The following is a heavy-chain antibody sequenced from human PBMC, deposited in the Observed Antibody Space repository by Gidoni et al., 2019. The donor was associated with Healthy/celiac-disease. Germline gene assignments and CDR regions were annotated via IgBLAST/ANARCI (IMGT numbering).Heavy chain of an antibody. CDR1: GFTFSSCW. D-gene: IGHD6-13*01. V-gene: IGHV3-7*03. J-gene: IGHJ6*02. Sequence: EVQLGESGGGLVQPVGSLRLSCAASGFTFSSCWMSWVRQAPGKGLELVANIKQDGSEKYYVDSVKGRFTISRDNAKNSLYLQMNSLRAEDTAVYYCARAGIAAAGNYYYYGMDVWGQGTTVTVSS. CDR3: ARAGIAAAGNYYYYGMDV. CDR2: IKQDGSEK.